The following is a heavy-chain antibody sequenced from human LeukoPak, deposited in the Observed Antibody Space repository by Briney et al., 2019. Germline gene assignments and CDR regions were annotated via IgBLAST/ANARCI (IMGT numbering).Heavy chain of an antibody. CDR3: AKPSRSSSNEY. J-gene: IGHJ4*02. CDR1: GFTFSTYW. V-gene: IGHV3-7*05. CDR2: IKPDGSEE. Sequence: GGSLRLSCAASGFTFSTYWMTWARQAPGKGREWVATIKPDGSEEYYVDSVKGRFTISRDNAKNSLYLQMNSPRAEDTAVYYCAKPSRSSSNEYRGQGTLVTVSS. D-gene: IGHD6-13*01.